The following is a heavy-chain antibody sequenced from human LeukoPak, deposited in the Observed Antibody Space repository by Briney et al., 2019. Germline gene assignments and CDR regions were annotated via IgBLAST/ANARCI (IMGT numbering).Heavy chain of an antibody. D-gene: IGHD1-26*01. V-gene: IGHV3-30*02. CDR3: AKDSSKYSGTNHDY. Sequence: GGSLRLSCAASGFTFSSYGMHWIRQAPGKGLEWVAFIQYDGINKYYADSVKGRFTISRDNSKNTLYLQMNSLRAEDTAVYYCAKDSSKYSGTNHDYWGQGTLVTVSS. J-gene: IGHJ4*02. CDR2: IQYDGINK. CDR1: GFTFSSYG.